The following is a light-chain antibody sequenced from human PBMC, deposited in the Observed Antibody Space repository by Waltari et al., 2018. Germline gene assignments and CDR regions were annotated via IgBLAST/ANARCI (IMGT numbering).Light chain of an antibody. CDR3: QQYYSSPLT. CDR2: WAS. CDR1: QSVLHSSNNKNY. J-gene: IGKJ4*01. Sequence: DIVMTKSPDSLAVSLGERATINCKSSQSVLHSSNNKNYLAWYQQKPGQPPKLLIYWASTRESGVPDRFSGSGSGTDFTLTISSLQAEDVAVYYCQQYYSSPLTFGGGTKVEIK. V-gene: IGKV4-1*01.